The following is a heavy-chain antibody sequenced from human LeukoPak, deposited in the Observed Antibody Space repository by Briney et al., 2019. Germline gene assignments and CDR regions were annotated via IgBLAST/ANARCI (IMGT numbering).Heavy chain of an antibody. CDR3: ARGAEDIVLSDYYGMDV. CDR1: GYTFTSYG. D-gene: IGHD2-8*02. J-gene: IGHJ6*02. Sequence: ASVKVSCKASGYTFTSYGISWVRQAPGQGLEWMGWISVDNGNTNYAQKLQGRVTMTTDTSTSTAYMELRSLRSDDTAVYYCARGAEDIVLSDYYGMDVWGQGTTVTVSS. CDR2: ISVDNGNT. V-gene: IGHV1-18*01.